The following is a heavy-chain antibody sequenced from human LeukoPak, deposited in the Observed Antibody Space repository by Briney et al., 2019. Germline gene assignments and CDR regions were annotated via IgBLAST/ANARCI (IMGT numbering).Heavy chain of an antibody. J-gene: IGHJ4*02. CDR1: GGSISSGDYY. Sequence: SQTLSLTCTVSGGSISSGDYYWSWIRQPPGXXXXXIGYIYYSGSTYYNPTLKSRVTISVDTSNNQFSLKLSSVTAADTAVYYCARDLPALVPVYWGQGTLVTVSS. CDR3: ARDLPALVPVY. V-gene: IGHV4-30-4*01. CDR2: IYYSGST. D-gene: IGHD5-18*01.